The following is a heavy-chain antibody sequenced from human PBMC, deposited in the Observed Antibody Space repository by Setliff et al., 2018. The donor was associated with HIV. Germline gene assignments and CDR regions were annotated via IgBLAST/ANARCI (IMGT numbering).Heavy chain of an antibody. CDR1: GGTFNTYG. J-gene: IGHJ5*02. D-gene: IGHD2-15*01. V-gene: IGHV1-69*10. Sequence: SVKVSCKASGGTFNTYGISWLRQAPGQGLEWMGGIIPILGVANYAQKFQGRLTITADKSTNTAYMELSSLKSDDTAVYYCARGPEEGDCSGGSCYGNFDPWGQGTLVTVSS. CDR2: IIPILGVA. CDR3: ARGPEEGDCSGGSCYGNFDP.